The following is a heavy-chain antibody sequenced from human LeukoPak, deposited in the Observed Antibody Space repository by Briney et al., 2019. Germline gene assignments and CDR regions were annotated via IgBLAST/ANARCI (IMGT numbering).Heavy chain of an antibody. CDR2: ISSSSSYI. CDR1: GFTFSSYS. V-gene: IGHV3-21*01. Sequence: GGSLRLSCAASGFTFSSYSMNWVRQAPGKGLEWVSSISSSSSYIYYADSVKGRFTISRDNAKNSLYLQMNSLRAEDTAVYYCARDSTRYYDFWSGYYPFDYWGQGTLVTVSS. CDR3: ARDSTRYYDFWSGYYPFDY. D-gene: IGHD3-3*01. J-gene: IGHJ4*02.